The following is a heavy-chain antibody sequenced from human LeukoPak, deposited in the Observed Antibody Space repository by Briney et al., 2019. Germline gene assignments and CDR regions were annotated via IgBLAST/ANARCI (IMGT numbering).Heavy chain of an antibody. Sequence: ASVKVSCKASGYTFTSYYMHWVRQAPGQGLEWMGIINPSGGSTSYAQKFQGRVTMTRDTSISTAYMELSRLRSDDTAVYYCARVLNLYYDFWSGYYETYYYYMDVWGKGTTVTVSS. CDR3: ARVLNLYYDFWSGYYETYYYYMDV. V-gene: IGHV1-46*01. CDR2: INPSGGST. J-gene: IGHJ6*03. D-gene: IGHD3-3*01. CDR1: GYTFTSYY.